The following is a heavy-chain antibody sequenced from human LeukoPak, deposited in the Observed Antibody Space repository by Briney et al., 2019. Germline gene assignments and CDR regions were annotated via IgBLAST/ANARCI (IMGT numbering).Heavy chain of an antibody. D-gene: IGHD4-17*01. V-gene: IGHV3-21*04. CDR2: ISSDSSYI. CDR1: GFNFNTYT. J-gene: IGHJ4*02. Sequence: GGSLRLSCAASGFNFNTYTMNWVRQAPGKGLEWVSSISSDSSYIYYADAVHGRFTVSRDNFKHTVYLQMNSLRVEDTAVYYCAKGTDYGDYALPSVYWGQGTLVTVSA. CDR3: AKGTDYGDYALPSVY.